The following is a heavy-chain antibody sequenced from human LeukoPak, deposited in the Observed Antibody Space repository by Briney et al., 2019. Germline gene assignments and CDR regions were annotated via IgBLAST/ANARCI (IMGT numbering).Heavy chain of an antibody. J-gene: IGHJ5*02. V-gene: IGHV4-31*03. D-gene: IGHD3-3*01. CDR3: ARTYDFWSGRNWFDP. CDR1: GGSIRSGGYY. Sequence: PSQTLSLTCTVSGGSIRSGGYYWSWIRQHPGKGLEWIGYIYYSGSTYYNPSLKIRVTISVDTSKNQFSLKLSSVTAADTAVYYCARTYDFWSGRNWFDPWGREPWSPSPQ. CDR2: IYYSGST.